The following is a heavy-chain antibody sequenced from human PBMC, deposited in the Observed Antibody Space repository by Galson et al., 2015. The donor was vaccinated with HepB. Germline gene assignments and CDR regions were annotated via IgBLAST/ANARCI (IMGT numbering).Heavy chain of an antibody. D-gene: IGHD3-22*01. Sequence: SVKVSCKASGYTFTSYGISWVRQAPGQGLEWMGWISAYNGNTNYAQSLQDRVTMTTDTSTSTAYMELRSLRSDDTAVYYCARGSGYYYDSSGTAFDYWGQGTLVTVSS. CDR2: ISAYNGNT. CDR3: ARGSGYYYDSSGTAFDY. CDR1: GYTFTSYG. J-gene: IGHJ4*02. V-gene: IGHV1-18*04.